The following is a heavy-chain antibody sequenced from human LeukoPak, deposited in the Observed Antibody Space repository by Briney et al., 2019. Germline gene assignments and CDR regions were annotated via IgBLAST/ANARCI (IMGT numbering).Heavy chain of an antibody. Sequence: QSGGSLRLSCAASGFTFSSYGMHWVRQAPGKGLEWVAVISYDGSNKYYADSVKGRFAISRDNSKNTLYLQMNSLRAEDTAVYYCARDMSSSSIFDYWGQGTLVTVSS. V-gene: IGHV3-30*03. J-gene: IGHJ4*02. CDR2: ISYDGSNK. D-gene: IGHD6-6*01. CDR3: ARDMSSSSIFDY. CDR1: GFTFSSYG.